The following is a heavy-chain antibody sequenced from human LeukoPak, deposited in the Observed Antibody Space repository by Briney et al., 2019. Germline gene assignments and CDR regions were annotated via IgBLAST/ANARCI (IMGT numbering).Heavy chain of an antibody. J-gene: IGHJ5*01. V-gene: IGHV3-43*02. CDR3: AKRGPNGSGSYLNWFDS. CDR1: GFTFDDYA. Sequence: GRSLRLSCAASGFTFDDYAMHWVRQAPGKSLEWVSLISVDGGTTYYADSVKGRFTISRDNSKNSLYLQMNSLRTEDTAFYYCAKRGPNGSGSYLNWFDSWGQGTLVTVSS. CDR2: ISVDGGTT. D-gene: IGHD3-10*01.